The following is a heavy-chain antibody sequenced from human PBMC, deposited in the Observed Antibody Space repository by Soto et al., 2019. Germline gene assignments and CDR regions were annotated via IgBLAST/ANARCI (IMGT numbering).Heavy chain of an antibody. D-gene: IGHD6-19*01. CDR1: GYTLTELS. V-gene: IGHV1-24*01. J-gene: IGHJ4*01. CDR3: PTDPIAVAVTFDF. CDR2: FDPEDGET. Sequence: ASVKLSCKVSGYTLTELSMHWVGQAPGKGLEWMRVFDPEDGETIYAQNFQGRVTMTEDTSTDTAYMELSGLRFEDTAVYYCPTDPIAVAVTFDFCRHATLVPVPP.